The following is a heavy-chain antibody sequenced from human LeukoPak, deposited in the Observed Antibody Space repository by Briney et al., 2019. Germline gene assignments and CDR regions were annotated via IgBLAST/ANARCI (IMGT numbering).Heavy chain of an antibody. V-gene: IGHV4-59*05. Sequence: SETLSLTCTVSGGSINSYYWSWIRQPPGKGLEWIGSTYYSGRTYYNPSLKSRVTISVDTSKNQFSLKLSSVTAADTTVYYCARHEYYGSGSQHIFDYWGQGTLVTVSS. J-gene: IGHJ4*02. CDR3: ARHEYYGSGSQHIFDY. D-gene: IGHD3-10*01. CDR1: GGSINSYY. CDR2: TYYSGRT.